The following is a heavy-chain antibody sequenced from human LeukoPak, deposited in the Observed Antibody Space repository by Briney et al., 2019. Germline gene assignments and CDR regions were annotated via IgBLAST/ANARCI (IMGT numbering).Heavy chain of an antibody. CDR3: ARVSGSGYYRVLDY. J-gene: IGHJ4*02. Sequence: SETLSLTCTVSGGSISSYYWSWIRQPPGKGLEWIGYIYYSGSTNYNPSLKSRVTISVDTSKNQFSLKLSSVTAADTAVYYCARVSGSGYYRVLDYWGQGTLVTVSS. V-gene: IGHV4-59*01. D-gene: IGHD3-22*01. CDR2: IYYSGST. CDR1: GGSISSYY.